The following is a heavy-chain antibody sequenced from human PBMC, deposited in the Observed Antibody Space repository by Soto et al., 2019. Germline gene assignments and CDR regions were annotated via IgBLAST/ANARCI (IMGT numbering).Heavy chain of an antibody. CDR3: ATWRYDY. V-gene: IGHV6-1*01. J-gene: IGHJ4*02. CDR2: TYYRSKWYN. Sequence: PSQTLSLTCAISGDSVSSNSAAWNWIRHSPPRGLEWLGRTYYRSKWYNDYAVSLRGRITINPDTTKNQFSLQLNSATPEDTAVYYCATWRYDYWGQGTLVTVSS. CDR1: GDSVSSNSAA.